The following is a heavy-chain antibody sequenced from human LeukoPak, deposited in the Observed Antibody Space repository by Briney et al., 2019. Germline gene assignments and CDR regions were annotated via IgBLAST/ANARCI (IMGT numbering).Heavy chain of an antibody. V-gene: IGHV4-59*01. CDR2: IYYSGST. Sequence: SSETLSLTCTVSGGSISSYYWSWIRQPPGKGLEWIGYIYYSGSTNYNPSLKSRVTVSVDTSKNQFSLKLSSVTAADTAVYYCARGDARGYSYGHFHFDHWGHGTLVTVSS. CDR3: ARGDARGYSYGHFHFDH. D-gene: IGHD5-18*01. CDR1: GGSISSYY. J-gene: IGHJ4*01.